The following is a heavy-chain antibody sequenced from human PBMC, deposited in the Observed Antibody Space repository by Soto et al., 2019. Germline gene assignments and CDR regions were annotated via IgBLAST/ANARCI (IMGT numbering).Heavy chain of an antibody. J-gene: IGHJ3*02. D-gene: IGHD7-27*01. CDR2: ISSSSSTI. Sequence: GGSLRLSCAASGFTFSSYSMNWVRQAPGKGLEWVSYISSSSSTIYYADSVKGRFTISRDNAKNSLYLQMNSLRAEDTAVYYCARERGSPLGIPAFDIWGQGTMVTVSS. V-gene: IGHV3-48*04. CDR3: ARERGSPLGIPAFDI. CDR1: GFTFSSYS.